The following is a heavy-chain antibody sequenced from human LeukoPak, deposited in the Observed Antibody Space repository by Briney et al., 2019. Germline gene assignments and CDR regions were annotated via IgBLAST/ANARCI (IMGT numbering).Heavy chain of an antibody. CDR3: ARSLMHCSSTSCSDY. D-gene: IGHD2-2*01. CDR1: GGTFSSYA. J-gene: IGHJ4*02. Sequence: ASVKVSCKASGGTFSSYAISWVRQAPGQGLEWMGGIIPIFGTANYAQKFQGRVTITTDESTSTAYMELSSLRSEDTAAYYCARSLMHCSSTSCSDYRGQGTLVTVSS. V-gene: IGHV1-69*05. CDR2: IIPIFGTA.